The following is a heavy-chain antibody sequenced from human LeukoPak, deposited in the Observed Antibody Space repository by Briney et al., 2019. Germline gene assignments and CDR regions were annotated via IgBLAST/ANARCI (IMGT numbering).Heavy chain of an antibody. CDR3: ARDGGYSGSNL. CDR2: ISYDGSNQ. V-gene: IGHV3-30*03. Sequence: PGGSLRLTCAASGFTFSSCGVHWVRQAPGKGLEWVAIISYDGSNQYYADSVKGRFTISRDNSKNTLYLQMTSLRAEDTAVYYCARDGGYSGSNLWGQGTLVTVSS. J-gene: IGHJ4*02. D-gene: IGHD5-12*01. CDR1: GFTFSSCG.